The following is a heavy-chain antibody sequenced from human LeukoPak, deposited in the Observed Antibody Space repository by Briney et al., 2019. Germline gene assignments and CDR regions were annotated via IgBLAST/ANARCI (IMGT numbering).Heavy chain of an antibody. CDR2: IYTSGST. J-gene: IGHJ3*02. CDR1: GGSISSYY. CDR3: ARVTRSSSWFLDAFDI. Sequence: PSETLSLTCTVSGGSISSYYWSWIRQPAGKGLKWIGRIYTSGSTNYNPSLKSRVTMSVNTSKNQFSLKLSSVTAADTAVYYCARVTRSSSWFLDAFDIWGQGTMVTVSS. V-gene: IGHV4-4*07. D-gene: IGHD6-13*01.